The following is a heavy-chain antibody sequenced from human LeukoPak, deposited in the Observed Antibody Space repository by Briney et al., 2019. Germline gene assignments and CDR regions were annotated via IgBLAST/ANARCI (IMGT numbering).Heavy chain of an antibody. J-gene: IGHJ6*03. D-gene: IGHD6-19*01. CDR1: GFTFSSYS. Sequence: GGSLRLSCAASGFTFSSYSMNWVRQAPGKGLEWVSYISSSSSTIYYADSVKGRFTISRDNAKNSLYLQMNSLRAEDTAVYYCARTGYSSGWYGPYYYYYMDVWGKGTTVTVSS. CDR2: ISSSSSTI. CDR3: ARTGYSSGWYGPYYYYYMDV. V-gene: IGHV3-48*01.